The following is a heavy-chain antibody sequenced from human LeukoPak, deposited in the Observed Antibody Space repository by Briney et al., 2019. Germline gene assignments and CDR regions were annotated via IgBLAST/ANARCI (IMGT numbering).Heavy chain of an antibody. V-gene: IGHV4-34*01. CDR3: ARGRAYYYDSSGYPDY. J-gene: IGHJ4*02. Sequence: ASETLSLTCAVYGGSFSGYYWSWIRQPPGKGLEWIGEINHSGSTNYNPSLKSRVTISVDTSKNQFSLKLSSVTAADTAVYYCARGRAYYYDSSGYPDYWGQGTLVTVSS. CDR1: GGSFSGYY. CDR2: INHSGST. D-gene: IGHD3-22*01.